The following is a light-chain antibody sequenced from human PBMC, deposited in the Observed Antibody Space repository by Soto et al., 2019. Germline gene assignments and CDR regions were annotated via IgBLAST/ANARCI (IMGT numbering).Light chain of an antibody. V-gene: IGLV1-40*01. J-gene: IGLJ3*02. CDR3: QSYDSSLSGSV. CDR2: GNS. CDR1: XSNIGAGYD. Sequence: QSVLTQPPSVSGAPGQRXXXXCTGSXSNIGAGYDVHWYQQLPGTAPKLLIYGNSNRPSGVPDRFSGSKSGTSASLAITGLQAEDEADYYCQSYDSSLSGSVFGGGTKLTVL.